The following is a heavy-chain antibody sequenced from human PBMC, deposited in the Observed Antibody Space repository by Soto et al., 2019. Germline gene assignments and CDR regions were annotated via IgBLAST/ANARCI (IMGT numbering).Heavy chain of an antibody. D-gene: IGHD4-17*01. CDR1: GGSIRSYC. J-gene: IGHJ6*02. CDR3: ARWGRYYGDYDYYYYGMDV. Sequence: PSETLSLTCTVSGGSIRSYCWTWIRQPPGEGLEWIGCICNSGTTNYNPSLKSRVAISIDTQKNQFSLQLSSVTAADTAFYYCARWGRYYGDYDYYYYGMDVWGQGTTVTVSS. CDR2: ICNSGTT. V-gene: IGHV4-59*08.